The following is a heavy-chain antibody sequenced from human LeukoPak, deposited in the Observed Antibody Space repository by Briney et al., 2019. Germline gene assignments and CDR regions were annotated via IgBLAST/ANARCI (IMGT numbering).Heavy chain of an antibody. CDR1: GFTFSSYA. J-gene: IGHJ4*02. CDR3: ARGLPGGGYYFDY. CDR2: ISYDGSNK. V-gene: IGHV3-30*04. D-gene: IGHD5-12*01. Sequence: GGSLRLSCAASGFTFSSYAMHWVRQAPGKGLEWVAVISYDGSNKHYADSVKGRFTISRDNSKNTLYLQMNSLRAEDTAVYYCARGLPGGGYYFDYWGQGTLVTVSS.